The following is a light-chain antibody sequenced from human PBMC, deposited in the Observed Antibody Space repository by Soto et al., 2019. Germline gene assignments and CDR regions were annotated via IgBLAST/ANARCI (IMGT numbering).Light chain of an antibody. CDR1: SSDVGDYNY. V-gene: IGLV2-8*01. CDR3: SAWDDSLHVWL. CDR2: EVS. J-gene: IGLJ3*02. Sequence: QSAPTQPPSASGSPGQSVTIPCTGTSSDVGDYNYVSWYQQHPGKVPKLLIYEVSKRPSGVPDRFSGSKSGNTASLTVSGLQAEDEADYYCSAWDDSLHVWLFGGGTKLTVL.